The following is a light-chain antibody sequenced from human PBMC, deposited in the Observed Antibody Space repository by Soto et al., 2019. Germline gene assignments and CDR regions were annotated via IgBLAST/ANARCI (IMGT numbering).Light chain of an antibody. V-gene: IGKV3-11*01. CDR3: QQRSNWPPT. Sequence: DIVLTPSPATLSLSLGESATLSCRASQNVGNDLVWYHQKRGQAPRLLIYSASNRATGIPARFSGSGSGTDYTLTIRSQEPEDLAADFCQQRSNWPPTFGGGTKVEIK. J-gene: IGKJ4*01. CDR1: QNVGND. CDR2: SAS.